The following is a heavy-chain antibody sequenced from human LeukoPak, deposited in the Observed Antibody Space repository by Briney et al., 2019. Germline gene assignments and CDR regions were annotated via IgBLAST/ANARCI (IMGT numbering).Heavy chain of an antibody. CDR1: GFTFSTYW. CDR2: INSDGSST. Sequence: GGSLRLSCAASGFTFSTYWMHWVRQAPGKGLVWVTRINSDGSSTSYADSVKGRFTISRDTAKNTLYLQMNNLRAEDTAVYYCARDRGYAFDIWGQGTMVTVSS. D-gene: IGHD5-12*01. J-gene: IGHJ3*02. V-gene: IGHV3-74*01. CDR3: ARDRGYAFDI.